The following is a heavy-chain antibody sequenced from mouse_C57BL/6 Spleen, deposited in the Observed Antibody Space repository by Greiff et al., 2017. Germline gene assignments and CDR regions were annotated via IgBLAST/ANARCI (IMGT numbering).Heavy chain of an antibody. CDR3: ASAYDYDGAWFAY. CDR1: GYTFTSYW. J-gene: IGHJ3*01. V-gene: IGHV1-69*01. CDR2: IDPSDSYT. D-gene: IGHD2-4*01. Sequence: QVQLQQPGAELVMPGASVKLSCKASGYTFTSYWMHWVKQRPGQGLEWIGEIDPSDSYTNYNQKFKGKSTLTVDKSSSTAYMQLSRLTSEDSAVYSCASAYDYDGAWFAYWGQGTLVTVSA.